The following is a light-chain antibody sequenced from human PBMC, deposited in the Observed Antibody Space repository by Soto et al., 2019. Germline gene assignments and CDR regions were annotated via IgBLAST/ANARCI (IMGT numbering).Light chain of an antibody. CDR2: GNS. Sequence: QAVVTQPPSVSGAPGQRVTISCTGSSSNIGAGYDVHWYQQLPGTAPKLPIYGNSNRPSGVPDRFSGSKSGTSASLAITGLQAEDEADYYCQSYDSSLSGSWVFGGGTKLTVL. V-gene: IGLV1-40*01. CDR1: SSNIGAGYD. J-gene: IGLJ3*02. CDR3: QSYDSSLSGSWV.